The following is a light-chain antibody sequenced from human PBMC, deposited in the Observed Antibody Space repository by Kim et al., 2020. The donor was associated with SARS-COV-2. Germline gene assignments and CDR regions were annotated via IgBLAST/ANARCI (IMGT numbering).Light chain of an antibody. CDR3: SSYTSSSTPVV. V-gene: IGLV2-14*03. J-gene: IGLJ2*01. CDR2: DVS. Sequence: QSITNSCTGTSSDVGGYTYVSWYQQHPGKAPKLMIYDVSNRPSGVSNRFSGSKSGNTASLTISGLQAEDEADYYCSSYTSSSTPVVFGGGTQLTVL. CDR1: SSDVGGYTY.